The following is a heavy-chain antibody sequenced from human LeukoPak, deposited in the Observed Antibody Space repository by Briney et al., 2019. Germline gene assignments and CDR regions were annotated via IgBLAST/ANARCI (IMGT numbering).Heavy chain of an antibody. CDR2: FDPEDGET. V-gene: IGHV1-24*01. J-gene: IGHJ5*02. D-gene: IGHD2-21*02. Sequence: GASVKVSCKVSGYTLTELSMHWVRQAPGKGLEWMGGFDPEDGETIYAQKFQGRVTTTEDTSTDTAYMELSSLRSEDTAVYYCARAYCGGDCYWDWFDPWGQGTLVTVSS. CDR1: GYTLTELS. CDR3: ARAYCGGDCYWDWFDP.